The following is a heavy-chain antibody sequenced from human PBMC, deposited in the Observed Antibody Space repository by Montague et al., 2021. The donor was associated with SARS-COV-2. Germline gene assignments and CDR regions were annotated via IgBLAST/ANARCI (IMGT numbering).Heavy chain of an antibody. D-gene: IGHD3-22*01. V-gene: IGHV4-61*01. CDR1: GDSVISDKYY. CDR2: IYDSGST. Sequence: SETLSLTCTVTGDSVISDKYYWSWIRQPPGKGLEWIGFIYDSGSTSYNPSLHSRVTITIDTSKNQFSLNLMSVTTADTAVYYCVKGSGYPWGQGTLATVSS. J-gene: IGHJ5*02. CDR3: VKGSGYP.